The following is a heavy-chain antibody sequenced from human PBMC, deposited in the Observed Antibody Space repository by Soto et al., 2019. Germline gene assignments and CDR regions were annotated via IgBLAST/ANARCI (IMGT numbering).Heavy chain of an antibody. J-gene: IGHJ6*02. D-gene: IGHD1-26*01. Sequence: PGGSLRLSCAASGFTFSSYGMHWVRQAPGKGLEWVAVIWYDGSNKYYADSVKGRFTISRDNSKNTLYLQMNSLRAEDTAVYYCARDVGATRSYYYGMDVWGQGTTVTVSS. V-gene: IGHV3-33*01. CDR2: IWYDGSNK. CDR1: GFTFSSYG. CDR3: ARDVGATRSYYYGMDV.